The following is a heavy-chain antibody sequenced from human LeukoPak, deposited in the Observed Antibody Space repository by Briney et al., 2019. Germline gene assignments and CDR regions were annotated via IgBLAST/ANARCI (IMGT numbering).Heavy chain of an antibody. Sequence: PGGSLRLSCAASGFTFSDYYMSWVRQAPGKGLEWVAYIKQDGSEKYYVDSVKGRFTISRDNAKNSLYLQMNSLRAEDTAVYYCAELGITMIGGVWGKGTTVTISS. V-gene: IGHV3-7*01. CDR2: IKQDGSEK. CDR1: GFTFSDYY. CDR3: AELGITMIGGV. J-gene: IGHJ6*04. D-gene: IGHD3-10*02.